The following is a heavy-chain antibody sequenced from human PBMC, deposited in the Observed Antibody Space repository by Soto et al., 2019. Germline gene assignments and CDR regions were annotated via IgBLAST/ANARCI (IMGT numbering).Heavy chain of an antibody. CDR3: ARGRRKYYYDSSGYYFDY. Sequence: SETLSLTCTVSGGSISSYYWSWIRQPPGKGLEWIGDIYYSGSTNYNPSLKSRVTISVDTSKNQFSLKLSSVTAADTAVYYCARGRRKYYYDSSGYYFDYWGQGTLVTVSS. D-gene: IGHD3-22*01. J-gene: IGHJ4*02. V-gene: IGHV4-59*01. CDR1: GGSISSYY. CDR2: IYYSGST.